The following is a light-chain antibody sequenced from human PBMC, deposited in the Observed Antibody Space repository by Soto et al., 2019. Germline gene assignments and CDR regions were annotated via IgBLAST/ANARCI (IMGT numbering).Light chain of an antibody. CDR2: GAS. CDR3: QDGCRWARS. CDR1: QSVSSY. J-gene: IGKJ1*01. Sequence: EIVLTQSPATLSLSPGERATLSCRASQSVSSYLAWYQQKPGQAPRLPIYGASNRATGIPPRFSGSGSGTDFTLAVSRLEPVDFDVYEGQDGCRWARSVGQGTKV. V-gene: IGKV3-11*01.